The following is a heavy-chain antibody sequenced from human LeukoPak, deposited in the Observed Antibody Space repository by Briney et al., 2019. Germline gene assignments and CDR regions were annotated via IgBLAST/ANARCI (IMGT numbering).Heavy chain of an antibody. D-gene: IGHD5-18*01. CDR1: GFTFSSYA. J-gene: IGHJ4*02. V-gene: IGHV3-53*01. Sequence: GGSLRLSCAASGFTFSSYAMNWVRQAPGKGLEWVSVIYSGGSTYYADSVKGRFTISRDNSKNTLYLQMNSLRAEDTAVYYCAGSGYSYGYSYWGQGTLVTVSS. CDR2: IYSGGST. CDR3: AGSGYSYGYSY.